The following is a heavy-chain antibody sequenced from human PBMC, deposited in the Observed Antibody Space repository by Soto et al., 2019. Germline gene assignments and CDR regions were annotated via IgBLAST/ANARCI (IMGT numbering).Heavy chain of an antibody. V-gene: IGHV3-64D*06. CDR1: GFTFSNYA. CDR2: ITSDGDST. CDR3: VKGNQLLRYYFEF. Sequence: GSLRLSCSVSGFTFSNYAMHWVRQAPGKGLEYVSGITSDGDSTWHADSVKDRFTISRDNSKNTLFLQMSSLRVEDTAIYFCVKGNQLLRYYFEFWGPGTLVTVSS. D-gene: IGHD2-15*01. J-gene: IGHJ4*01.